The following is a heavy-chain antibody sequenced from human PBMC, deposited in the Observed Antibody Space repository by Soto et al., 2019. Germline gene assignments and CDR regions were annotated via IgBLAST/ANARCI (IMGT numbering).Heavy chain of an antibody. D-gene: IGHD5-12*01. J-gene: IGHJ6*02. Sequence: GESLKISCKASGYSFTSYWIGWVRQMPGKGLEWMGIIYPGDSDTKYSPSFQGQVTISADKSITTAYLQWSSLKASDTAMYYCARRVGQYHYPYHYPMDRCGQGTKVTVSS. CDR3: ARRVGQYHYPYHYPMDR. V-gene: IGHV5-51*01. CDR2: IYPGDSDT. CDR1: GYSFTSYW.